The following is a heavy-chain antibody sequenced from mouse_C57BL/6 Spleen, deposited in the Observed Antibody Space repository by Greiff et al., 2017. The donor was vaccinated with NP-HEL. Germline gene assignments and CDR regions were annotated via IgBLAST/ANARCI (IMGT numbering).Heavy chain of an antibody. Sequence: EVMLVESGGGLVQPGGSMKLSCAASGFTFSDAWMDWVRQSPEKGLEWVAEIRNKANNHATYYAESVKGRFTISRADSKSSVYLQMNSLRAEDTGIYYCTVMVPSYWYFDVWGTGTTVTVSS. D-gene: IGHD2-3*01. CDR3: TVMVPSYWYFDV. J-gene: IGHJ1*03. V-gene: IGHV6-6*01. CDR1: GFTFSDAW. CDR2: IRNKANNHAT.